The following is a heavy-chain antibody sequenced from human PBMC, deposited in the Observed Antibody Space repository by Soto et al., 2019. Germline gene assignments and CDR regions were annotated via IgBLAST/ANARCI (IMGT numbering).Heavy chain of an antibody. CDR2: ISSSGSTI. D-gene: IGHD2-15*01. CDR1: GFTFSSFE. CDR3: ARDRLGLVVAGTLGDAFDI. J-gene: IGHJ3*02. V-gene: IGHV3-48*03. Sequence: PGGSLSLSCAASGFTFSSFEMNWVRQAPGKGLEWASYISSSGSTIYYADSVKGRFTISRDNAKNSLYLQMNSLRAEDTAVYYCARDRLGLVVAGTLGDAFDIWGQGTMVTVSS.